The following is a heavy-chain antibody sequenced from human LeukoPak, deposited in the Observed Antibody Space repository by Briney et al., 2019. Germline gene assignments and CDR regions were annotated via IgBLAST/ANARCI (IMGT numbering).Heavy chain of an antibody. J-gene: IGHJ4*02. CDR3: ARDRNTRGVHFRGY. D-gene: IGHD3-10*01. CDR1: GYTFTGYY. CDR2: INPNSGGT. Sequence: ASVKVSCKASGYTFTGYYMHWVRQAPGQGLEWMGWINPNSGGTNYAQKFQGRVTMTRDTSISTAYMELSRLRSDDTAVYYCARDRNTRGVHFRGYWGQGTLVTVSS. V-gene: IGHV1-2*02.